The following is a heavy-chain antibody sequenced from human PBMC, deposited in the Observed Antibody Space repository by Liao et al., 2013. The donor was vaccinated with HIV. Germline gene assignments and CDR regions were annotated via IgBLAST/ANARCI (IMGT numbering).Heavy chain of an antibody. D-gene: IGHD3-16*01. J-gene: IGHJ3*02. Sequence: QVRLQESGPGLVKPSETLSLTCTVSGEPITNYYWSWIRQPAGKGLEWIGRIYTSGSTNYNPSLKSRVTMSVDTSKNQVSLNLRSVTAADTAVYYCARNYEGLLGDAFDIWGQGRTVTVSS. CDR3: ARNYEGLLGDAFDI. V-gene: IGHV4-4*07. CDR1: GEPITNYY. CDR2: IYTSGST.